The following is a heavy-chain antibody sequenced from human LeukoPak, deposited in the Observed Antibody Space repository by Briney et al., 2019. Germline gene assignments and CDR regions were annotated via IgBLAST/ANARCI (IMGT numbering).Heavy chain of an antibody. V-gene: IGHV3-30*04. CDR1: GFFFSSYA. D-gene: IGHD3-3*01. CDR3: ARCRDYNFWSGSAFDY. J-gene: IGHJ4*02. CDR2: ISYDGINI. Sequence: GGSLRISCAASGFFFSSYAMHWVRQAPGKGPEWVAVISYDGINIDYADSVKGRFTISRDNSKNTLYLQMNSLRAEDTAVYYCARCRDYNFWSGSAFDYWGQGTLVTVSS.